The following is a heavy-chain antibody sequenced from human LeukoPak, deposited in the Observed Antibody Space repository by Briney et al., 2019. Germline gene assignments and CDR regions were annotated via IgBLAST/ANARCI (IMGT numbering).Heavy chain of an antibody. J-gene: IGHJ5*02. V-gene: IGHV4-30-4*01. D-gene: IGHD1-26*01. CDR2: IYYSGST. Sequence: ASQTLSLTCTVSGGSISSGDYYWSWIRQPPGKGLEWIGYIYYSGSTYYNPSLKSRVTISVDTSKNQFSLKLSSVTAADTAVYYCASGSGSYSNWFDPWGQGTLVTVSS. CDR1: GGSISSGDYY. CDR3: ASGSGSYSNWFDP.